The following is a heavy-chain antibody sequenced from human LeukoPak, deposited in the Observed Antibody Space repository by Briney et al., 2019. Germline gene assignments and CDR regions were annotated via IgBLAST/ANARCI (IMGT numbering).Heavy chain of an antibody. Sequence: SETLSLTCAVYGGSFSGYYWSWIRQPPGKGLEWIGEINHSGSTNYNPSLKSRVTISVDTSKNQFSLKLSSVTAADTAVYYCAGVPTVTQYYYYYGMDVWGQGTTVTVSS. CDR3: AGVPTVTQYYYYYGMDV. CDR2: INHSGST. V-gene: IGHV4-34*01. CDR1: GGSFSGYY. D-gene: IGHD4-17*01. J-gene: IGHJ6*02.